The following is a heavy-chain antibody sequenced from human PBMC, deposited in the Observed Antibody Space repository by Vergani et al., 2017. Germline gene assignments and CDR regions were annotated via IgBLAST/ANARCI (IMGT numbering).Heavy chain of an antibody. J-gene: IGHJ6*02. CDR3: ARDVVMSYGSGSSRPNYYYYYGMDV. CDR2: VSFRGDT. CDR1: GASVNSYY. Sequence: QVKLQESGPGLVKPSETLSLTCTVSGASVNSYYWSWIRQPPGKGLEWMGYVSFRGDTLYDPSVKGRMTISLNTSSNQFSLYLTSVTAADTAVYYCARDVVMSYGSGSSRPNYYYYYGMDVWGQGTTVTVSS. D-gene: IGHD3-10*01. V-gene: IGHV4-59*02.